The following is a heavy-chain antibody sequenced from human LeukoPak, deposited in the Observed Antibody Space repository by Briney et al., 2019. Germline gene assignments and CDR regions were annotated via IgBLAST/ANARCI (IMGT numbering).Heavy chain of an antibody. Sequence: GGSLRLSCAASGFSFSSYAMSWVRQASGKGLDWVSAISGSGNRTYYADSVKGRFTVSRDNSKNTLSLQMSSLKAEDTAVYYCVLMSATGTLDYWGLGALVTVSS. J-gene: IGHJ4*02. V-gene: IGHV3-23*01. CDR3: VLMSATGTLDY. CDR2: ISGSGNRT. CDR1: GFSFSSYA. D-gene: IGHD6-13*01.